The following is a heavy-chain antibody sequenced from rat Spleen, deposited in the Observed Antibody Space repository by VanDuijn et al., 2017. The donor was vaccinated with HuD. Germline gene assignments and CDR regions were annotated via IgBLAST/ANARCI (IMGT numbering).Heavy chain of an antibody. CDR1: GFTFNNYW. D-gene: IGHD1-11*01. Sequence: EVQLVESGGGLVQPGRSLKLSCVASGFTFNNYWMSWIRQAPGKGLEWVATIIYDGSRTYYRDSVKGRFTISRDNAENTVYLQMNSLRSEDTATYYCAKDGDYGGYPFAYWGQGTLVTVSS. CDR2: IIYDGSRT. V-gene: IGHV5-58*01. J-gene: IGHJ3*01. CDR3: AKDGDYGGYPFAY.